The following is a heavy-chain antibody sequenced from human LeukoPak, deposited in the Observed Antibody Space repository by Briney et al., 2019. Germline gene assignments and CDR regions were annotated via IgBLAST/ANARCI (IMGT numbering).Heavy chain of an antibody. Sequence: SETLSLTCTVSGGSISGYYWSWIRQPAGKGLEWIGRIYTSVSTNYNPSLKSRVTMSADTSKNQFSLKLTSVTAADTALYYCARENSGWYTYWYYYMDVWGKGTTVTISS. CDR2: IYTSVST. CDR1: GGSISGYY. V-gene: IGHV4-4*07. D-gene: IGHD6-19*01. J-gene: IGHJ6*03. CDR3: ARENSGWYTYWYYYMDV.